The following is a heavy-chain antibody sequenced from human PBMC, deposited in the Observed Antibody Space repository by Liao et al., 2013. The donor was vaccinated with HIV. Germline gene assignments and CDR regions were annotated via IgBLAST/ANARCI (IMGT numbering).Heavy chain of an antibody. Sequence: QVQLQESGPGLVKPSETLSLTCTVSGGSISSSSYYWGWIRQPPGKGLEWIGSIYYSGSTYYNPSLKSRVTISVDTSKNQFSLKLSSVTAADTAVYYCARGYDRSGYAMLYYFDFWGQGTLVTVSS. J-gene: IGHJ4*02. CDR2: IYYSGST. CDR3: ARGYDRSGYAMLYYFDF. D-gene: IGHD3-22*01. CDR1: GGSISSSSYY. V-gene: IGHV4-39*07.